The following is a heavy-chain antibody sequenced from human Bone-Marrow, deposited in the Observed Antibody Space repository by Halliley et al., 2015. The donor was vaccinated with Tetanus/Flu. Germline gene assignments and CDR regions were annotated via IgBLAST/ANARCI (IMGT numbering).Heavy chain of an antibody. D-gene: IGHD6-19*01. CDR3: TKELGWYGDHDAFDI. CDR2: ISWSSGFI. Sequence: SLRLSCAASGFTFDDYAMHWVRQAPGRGLEWVSGISWSSGFIYYADSVKGRFTISRDNAKNSLSLQMKSLRAEDTALYYCTKELGWYGDHDAFDIWGQGTMVTV. CDR1: GFTFDDYA. V-gene: IGHV3-9*01. J-gene: IGHJ3*02.